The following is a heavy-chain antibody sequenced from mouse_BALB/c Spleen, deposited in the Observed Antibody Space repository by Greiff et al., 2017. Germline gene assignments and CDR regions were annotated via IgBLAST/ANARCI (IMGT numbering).Heavy chain of an antibody. Sequence: EVKLVESGPGLVKPSQSLSLTCTVTGYSITSDYAWNWIRQFPGNKLEWMGYLSYSGSTSYNPSLKSRISITRDTSKNQFFLQLNSVTTEDTATYYCARGGNSYFDYWGQGTTLTVSS. V-gene: IGHV3-2*02. CDR2: LSYSGST. J-gene: IGHJ2*01. D-gene: IGHD2-1*01. CDR3: ARGGNSYFDY. CDR1: GYSITSDYA.